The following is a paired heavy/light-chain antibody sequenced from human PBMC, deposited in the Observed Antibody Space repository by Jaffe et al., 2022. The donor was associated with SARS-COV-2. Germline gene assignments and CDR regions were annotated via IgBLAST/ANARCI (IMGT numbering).Heavy chain of an antibody. J-gene: IGHJ4*02. Sequence: QVQLVQSGAEVKKPGASVKVSCKASGYTFTDYTVHWVRQAPGHRLEWLGWINAGNGKTKFSQSLQGRVTITMDTSASTVYLDLNSLTSEDTALYYCAREQLVSGDSCYTYWGQGTPVTVSS. D-gene: IGHD2-15*01. CDR1: GYTFTDYT. V-gene: IGHV1-3*01. CDR2: INAGNGKT. CDR3: AREQLVSGDSCYTY.
Light chain of an antibody. CDR3: HQFDDPPRT. CDR1: QSVGSKY. V-gene: IGKV3-20*01. CDR2: GTS. J-gene: IGKJ1*01. Sequence: EIVLTQSPGTLSLSPGERATLSCRASQSVGSKYLVWYQQKPGQAPRLLIYGTSSRATGIPDRFSGSGSGTDFTLTISRLEPEDFAVYYCHQFDDPPRTFGQGTKVEIK.